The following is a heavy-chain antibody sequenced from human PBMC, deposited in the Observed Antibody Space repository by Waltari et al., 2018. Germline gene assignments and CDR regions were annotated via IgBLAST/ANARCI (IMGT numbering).Heavy chain of an antibody. Sequence: QVQLQQWGAGLLKPSETLSLTCAVYGGSFSGYYWSWIRQPPGKGLEWIGEIKLSGSPNYTPSLKSRVTISVDPSKNQFSLKLSSVTAADTAVYYWAISIAARPSAYWGQGTLVTVSS. CDR3: AISIAARPSAY. CDR2: IKLSGSP. V-gene: IGHV4-34*01. D-gene: IGHD6-6*01. CDR1: GGSFSGYY. J-gene: IGHJ4*02.